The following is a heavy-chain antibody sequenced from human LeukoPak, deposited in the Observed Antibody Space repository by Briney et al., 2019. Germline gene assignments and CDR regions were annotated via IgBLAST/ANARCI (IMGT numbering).Heavy chain of an antibody. J-gene: IGHJ5*02. Sequence: SGGSLRLSCAASGFTVSSNYMSWVRQAPGKGLEWVSVIYSGGSTYYADSVKGRFTISRDNSKNTLYLQMNSLRAEDTAVYYCARTKGIAVAGLAWFDPWGQGALVTVSS. CDR1: GFTVSSNY. CDR2: IYSGGST. D-gene: IGHD6-19*01. CDR3: ARTKGIAVAGLAWFDP. V-gene: IGHV3-66*01.